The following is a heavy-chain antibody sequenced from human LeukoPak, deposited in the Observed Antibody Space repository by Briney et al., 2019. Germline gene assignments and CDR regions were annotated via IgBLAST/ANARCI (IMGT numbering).Heavy chain of an antibody. D-gene: IGHD3-10*01. Sequence: PGRSLRLSCAASGFTFSTYGMHWVRQAPGKGLEWLTDIWYDGSNKYYTDSVKGRFTISRDNSKNTLYLQMSSLRAEDTAVYYCARDSNSNGSGATIDYWGQGTLVTVSS. CDR2: IWYDGSNK. V-gene: IGHV3-33*01. J-gene: IGHJ4*02. CDR3: ARDSNSNGSGATIDY. CDR1: GFTFSTYG.